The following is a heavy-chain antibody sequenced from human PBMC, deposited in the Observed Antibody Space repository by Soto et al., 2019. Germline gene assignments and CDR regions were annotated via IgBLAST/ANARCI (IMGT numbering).Heavy chain of an antibody. CDR1: GASVSSGY. Sequence: SETLSLTCTVSGASVSSGYRSWIRQPPGKGLEWIGFMYFGGSFNYNPSLTSRVTISVDASKNQFSLKVTSVTAADTAVYYCARSRYDTTGFAVDPWGQGILVTVSS. CDR2: MYFGGSF. D-gene: IGHD3-22*01. CDR3: ARSRYDTTGFAVDP. J-gene: IGHJ5*02. V-gene: IGHV4-59*02.